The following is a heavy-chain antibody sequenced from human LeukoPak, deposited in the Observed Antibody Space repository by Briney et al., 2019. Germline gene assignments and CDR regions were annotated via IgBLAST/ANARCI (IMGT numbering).Heavy chain of an antibody. V-gene: IGHV4-30-4*01. Sequence: SETLSLTCTVSGGSISSGDYYWSWIRQPPGKGLEWIGYIYYSGSTYYNPSLKSRVTISLDKSKNQFSLKLSSVTAADTAVYYCARSVQYQLPTMGYWGQGTLVTVSS. CDR1: GGSISSGDYY. CDR2: IYYSGST. J-gene: IGHJ4*02. D-gene: IGHD2-2*01. CDR3: ARSVQYQLPTMGY.